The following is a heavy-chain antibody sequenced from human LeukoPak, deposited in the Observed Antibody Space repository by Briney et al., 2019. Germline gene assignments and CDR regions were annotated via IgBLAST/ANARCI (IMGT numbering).Heavy chain of an antibody. J-gene: IGHJ2*01. V-gene: IGHV6-1*01. CDR1: GDSVPSNSAA. D-gene: IGHD3-10*01. Sequence: SQTLSLTCSISGDSVPSNSAAWSWIRQSPSRGLEWLGRTYYRSKRNNNYAISVKSRITINPDTSKNQFSLQLHSVTPEDTGVYYRGRARGYFHLWGRDTLVTVSS. CDR2: TYYRSKRNN. CDR3: GRARGYFHL.